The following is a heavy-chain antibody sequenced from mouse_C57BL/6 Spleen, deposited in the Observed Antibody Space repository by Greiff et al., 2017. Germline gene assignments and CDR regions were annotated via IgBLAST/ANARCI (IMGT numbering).Heavy chain of an antibody. CDR3: ARWKESLLQAYFED. V-gene: IGHV1-81*01. D-gene: IGHD2-1*01. CDR2: IYPRGGNT. CDR1: GYTFTSYG. Sequence: QVQLQQSGAELARPGASVKLSCKASGYTFTSYGISWVKQRAGQGLEWIGEIYPRGGNTYYNEKFKGKATLTADKSSSTAYMELHSLTSEDSAVYFCARWKESLLQAYFEDWGTGTTVTVSS. J-gene: IGHJ1*03.